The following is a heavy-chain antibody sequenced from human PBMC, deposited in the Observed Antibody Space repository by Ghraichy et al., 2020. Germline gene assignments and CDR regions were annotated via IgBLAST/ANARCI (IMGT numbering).Heavy chain of an antibody. D-gene: IGHD3-22*01. CDR1: GDSVSSNSAA. CDR2: TYYRSKWYN. CDR3: ARDDEYYYDSSGYYYGAFDI. Sequence: SQTLSLTCAISGDSVSSNSAAWNWIRQSPSRGLEWLGRTYYRSKWYNDYAVSVKSRITINPDTSKNQFSLQLNSVTPEDTAVYYCARDDEYYYDSSGYYYGAFDIWGQGTMVTVSS. V-gene: IGHV6-1*01. J-gene: IGHJ3*02.